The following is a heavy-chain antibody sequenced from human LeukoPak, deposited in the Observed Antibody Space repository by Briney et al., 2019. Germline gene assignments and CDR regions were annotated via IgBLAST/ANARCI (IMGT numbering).Heavy chain of an antibody. CDR3: ARLYLRDHCSSTSCYGLYFDY. D-gene: IGHD2-2*01. J-gene: IGHJ4*02. CDR1: GYSITSGYY. V-gene: IGHV4-38-2*01. CDR2: IYHSGST. Sequence: SETLSLTCAVSGYSITSGYYWGWIRQPPGKGLEWIGRIYHSGSTSYNPSLKTRVTISVDTSKNHFSLKLSSVTAADTAVYYCARLYLRDHCSSTSCYGLYFDYWGQGTLVTVSS.